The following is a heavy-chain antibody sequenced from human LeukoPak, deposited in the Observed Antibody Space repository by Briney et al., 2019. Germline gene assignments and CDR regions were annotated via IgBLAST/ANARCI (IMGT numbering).Heavy chain of an antibody. CDR1: GFTVSSNY. CDR2: IYSGGST. CDR3: ARVDTAMACLDY. V-gene: IGHV3-66*01. Sequence: GGSLRLSCAASGFTVSSNYMSWVRQAPGKGLEWVSVIYSGGSTYYADSVRGRFTISRDNAKNSLYLQMNSLRAEDTAVYYCARVDTAMACLDYWGQGTLVTVSS. D-gene: IGHD5-18*01. J-gene: IGHJ4*02.